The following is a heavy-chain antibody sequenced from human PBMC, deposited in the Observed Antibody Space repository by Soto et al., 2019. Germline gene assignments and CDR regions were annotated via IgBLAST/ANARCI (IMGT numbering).Heavy chain of an antibody. Sequence: SETLSLTCTVSGGSMSSGDYYWSWIRQPPGKGLEWIGYIYYSGFTYYNPSLKSRLTISVDTSRNHFSLRVTSVTAADTAVYYCARGRVRWYDITWGQGTMVT. CDR2: IYYSGFT. CDR1: GGSMSSGDYY. V-gene: IGHV4-30-4*01. D-gene: IGHD2-15*01. J-gene: IGHJ3*01. CDR3: ARGRVRWYDIT.